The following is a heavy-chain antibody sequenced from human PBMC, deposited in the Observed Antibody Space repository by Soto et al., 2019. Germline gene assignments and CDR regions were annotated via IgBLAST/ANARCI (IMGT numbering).Heavy chain of an antibody. J-gene: IGHJ1*01. CDR2: INHSGST. CDR1: GGTFRGYD. V-gene: IGHV4-34*01. Sequence: SETQSLTCTVYGGTFRGYDWSWVRQPPGKGLEWIGEINHSGSTNYNPSLKSRVTISVDTSKNQFSLKLSSVTAADTAVYYCARGPLPTVTDDEYFQHWGQGTLVTVSS. D-gene: IGHD4-17*01. CDR3: ARGPLPTVTDDEYFQH.